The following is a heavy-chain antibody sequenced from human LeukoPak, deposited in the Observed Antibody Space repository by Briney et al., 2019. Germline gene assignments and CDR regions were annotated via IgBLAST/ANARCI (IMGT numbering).Heavy chain of an antibody. V-gene: IGHV3-21*01. CDR2: ISSSSSYT. CDR1: GFTFSSYS. CDR3: ARVSGYSSSWFDYYYYYGMDV. Sequence: GGSLRLSCAASGFTFSSYSMNWVRQAPGKGLEWVSSISSSSSYTYYADSVKGRFTISRDNAKNSLYLQMNSLRAEDTAVYYCARVSGYSSSWFDYYYYYGMDVWGQGTTVTVSS. J-gene: IGHJ6*02. D-gene: IGHD6-13*01.